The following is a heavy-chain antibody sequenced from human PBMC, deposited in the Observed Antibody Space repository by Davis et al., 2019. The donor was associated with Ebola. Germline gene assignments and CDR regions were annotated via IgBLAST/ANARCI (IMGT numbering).Heavy chain of an antibody. CDR2: ISAYNGNT. Sequence: AASVKVSCKASGYTFTSYYMHWVRQAPGQGLEWMGWISAYNGNTNYAQKLQGRVTMTTDTSTSTAYMELRSLRSDDTAVYYCARGGYSGYDSHFDYWGQGTLVTVSS. D-gene: IGHD5-12*01. CDR3: ARGGYSGYDSHFDY. CDR1: GYTFTSYY. J-gene: IGHJ4*02. V-gene: IGHV1-18*04.